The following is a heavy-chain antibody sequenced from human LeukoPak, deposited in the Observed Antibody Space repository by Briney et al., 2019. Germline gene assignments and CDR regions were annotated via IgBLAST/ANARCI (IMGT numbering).Heavy chain of an antibody. CDR2: ISNSCGWN. CDR1: GFTFSIYG. CDR3: SHLVALDY. D-gene: IGHD5-12*01. Sequence: AGSLRLSCAASGFTFSIYGLNWVRQAPGTGLEWVSAISNSCGWNYYPDSVKGRPTISRDNHNNTLYLQMNDPRDSHTPVCFCSHLVALDYWGHGTLVTASS. J-gene: IGHJ4*01. V-gene: IGHV3-23*01.